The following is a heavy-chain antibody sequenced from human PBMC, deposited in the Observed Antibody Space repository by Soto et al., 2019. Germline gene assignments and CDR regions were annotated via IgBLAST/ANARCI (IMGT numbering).Heavy chain of an antibody. CDR3: ARGYCVSSSCHSLDS. V-gene: IGHV1-69*14. CDR1: GDTSTPYA. CDR2: IIPIAGTP. J-gene: IGHJ4*02. Sequence: QVQLVQSGAEVKTPGSSVTVSCKASGDTSTPYAISWVRQAPGQGLEWLGGIIPIAGTPTYAQKFQGRVTISEDSATSTTSMELTRLTSEDTAVYYCARGYCVSSSCHSLDSWGPGTPVTVSS. D-gene: IGHD2-15*01.